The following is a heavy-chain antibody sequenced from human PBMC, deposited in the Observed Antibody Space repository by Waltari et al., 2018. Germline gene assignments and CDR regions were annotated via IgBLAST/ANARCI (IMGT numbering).Heavy chain of an antibody. V-gene: IGHV3-66*02. CDR1: GFTVSSNS. D-gene: IGHD2-15*01. Sequence: EVQMVESGGGLVQPGGSLRLSCAASGFTVSSNSMNWVRQAPGKGLEWVAVIYSGGRTYYADSVKGRFTISRDNSKNTLYLQMNSLRAEDTAVYYCAREGRDKYYFDYWGQGTLVTVSS. CDR3: AREGRDKYYFDY. J-gene: IGHJ4*02. CDR2: IYSGGRT.